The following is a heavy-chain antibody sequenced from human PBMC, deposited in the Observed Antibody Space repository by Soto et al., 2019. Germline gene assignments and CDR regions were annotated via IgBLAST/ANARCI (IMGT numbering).Heavy chain of an antibody. J-gene: IGHJ6*02. V-gene: IGHV4-34*07. CDR3: ILSSTHFFYGLDL. D-gene: IGHD6-6*01. CDR2: IHKSEVT. CDR1: GGSFSDYY. Sequence: QVQLQQWGAGLLKPSETLSLTCAVSGGSFSDYYYTWIRQPPGKGLEWIGEIHKSEVTNYPPSLTALVVISRAPSNLPFSLKMNPITPADTAVYYCILSSTHFFYGLDLWGQGTTVIVSS.